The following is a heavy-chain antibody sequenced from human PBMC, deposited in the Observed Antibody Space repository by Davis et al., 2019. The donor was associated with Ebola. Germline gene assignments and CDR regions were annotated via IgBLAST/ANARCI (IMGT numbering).Heavy chain of an antibody. CDR1: GFTFSGSA. Sequence: GESLKISCAASGFTFSGSAMHWVRQAPGKGLEWVGRIRSKVNNYVTAYDASMQGRFSISRDDSKSTAFLQLDNLKAEDTAVYYCSRRYSGTFRNALDIWGQGTMVTVSS. D-gene: IGHD1-26*01. V-gene: IGHV3-73*01. CDR2: IRSKVNNYVT. J-gene: IGHJ3*02. CDR3: SRRYSGTFRNALDI.